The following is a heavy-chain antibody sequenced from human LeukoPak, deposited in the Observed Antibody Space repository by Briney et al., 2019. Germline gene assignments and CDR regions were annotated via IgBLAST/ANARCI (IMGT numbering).Heavy chain of an antibody. CDR3: ARSFRGMVRGVIHNWFDP. D-gene: IGHD3-10*01. CDR1: GGSITSSSYY. Sequence: KPSETLSLTCTVSGGSITSSSYYWGWIRQPPGKGLEWIGNFYYSGNTYYNPSLKSRVTISVDTSKNQFSLKLSSVTAADTAVYYCARSFRGMVRGVIHNWFDPWGQGTLVTVSS. J-gene: IGHJ5*02. V-gene: IGHV4-39*07. CDR2: FYYSGNT.